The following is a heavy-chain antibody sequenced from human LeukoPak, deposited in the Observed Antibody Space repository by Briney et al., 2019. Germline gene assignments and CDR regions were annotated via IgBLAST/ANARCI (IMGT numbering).Heavy chain of an antibody. CDR2: IYGSGVSV. CDR1: GFTFKKYV. CDR3: AKDLGWELPAEAY. J-gene: IGHJ4*02. Sequence: GGSQRLSCVASGFTFKKYVMNGVRQAPGEGGEWLATIYGSGVSVSYADSVTGRFNISKDNSNNTLYLQMNSLRAEDTAMYYCAKDLGWELPAEAYWGQGILVTVSS. D-gene: IGHD1-26*01. V-gene: IGHV3-23*01.